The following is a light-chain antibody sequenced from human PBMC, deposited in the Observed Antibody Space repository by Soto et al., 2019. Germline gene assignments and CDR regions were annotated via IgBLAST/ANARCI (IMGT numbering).Light chain of an antibody. CDR2: EVS. CDR1: SSDVGGYNY. CDR3: SSYTSSSTRV. V-gene: IGLV2-14*01. J-gene: IGLJ3*02. Sequence: QSVLTQPASVPGSPGQSITISCTGTSSDVGGYNYVSWYQQHPGKAPKLMIYEVSNRPSGVSNRFSGSKSGNTASLTISGPPTENEANYYCSSYTSSSTRVFGGGTKPTVL.